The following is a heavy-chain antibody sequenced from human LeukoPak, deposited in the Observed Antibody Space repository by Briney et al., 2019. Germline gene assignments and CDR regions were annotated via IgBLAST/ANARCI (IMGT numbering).Heavy chain of an antibody. J-gene: IGHJ3*02. CDR2: INPNSGGT. CDR1: GYTFTGYY. V-gene: IGHV1-2*02. CDR3: ARDTVGATGSRSLVHI. Sequence: GASVKVSCKASGYTFTGYYMHWVRQAPGQGLEWMGWINPNSGGTNYAQKFQGRVTMTRDTSISTAYMELSRLRSDDTAVYYCARDTVGATGSRSLVHIWGQGTMVTVSS. D-gene: IGHD1-26*01.